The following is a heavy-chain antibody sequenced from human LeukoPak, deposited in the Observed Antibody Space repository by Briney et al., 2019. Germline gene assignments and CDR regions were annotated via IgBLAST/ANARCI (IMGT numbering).Heavy chain of an antibody. CDR2: ISHDGSNE. Sequence: GGSLRLSCEASGFTFSSYGMHWVRRAPGKGLEWMTVISHDGSNEYYIDSVKGRFTISRDNSKSTLYLQMNSLRVEDTAVYYCARDLKLIAAAGTSPLQHWGQGTLVTVSS. J-gene: IGHJ1*01. CDR3: ARDLKLIAAAGTSPLQH. V-gene: IGHV3-30*03. D-gene: IGHD6-13*01. CDR1: GFTFSSYG.